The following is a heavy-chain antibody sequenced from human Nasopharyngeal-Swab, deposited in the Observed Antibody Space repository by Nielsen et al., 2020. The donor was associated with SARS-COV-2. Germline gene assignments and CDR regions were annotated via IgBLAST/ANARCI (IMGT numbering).Heavy chain of an antibody. V-gene: IGHV7-4-1*02. J-gene: IGHJ5*02. CDR2: INTKTGNP. CDR1: GYSFTNYG. Sequence: ASVKVSCKASGYSFTNYGMNWVRQAPGQGLEWMGWINTKTGNPTYAQGFTGRFVFSLDTSVTTAYLQISSLEAEDTAVYYCARDGTHCSGGTCFDNWGQGTLVTVSS. CDR3: ARDGTHCSGGTCFDN. D-gene: IGHD2-15*01.